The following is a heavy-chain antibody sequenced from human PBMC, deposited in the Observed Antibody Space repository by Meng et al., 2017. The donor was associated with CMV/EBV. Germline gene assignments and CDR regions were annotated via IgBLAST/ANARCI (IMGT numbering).Heavy chain of an antibody. CDR1: GYTFTSYG. CDR2: ISAYNGNT. V-gene: IGHV1-18*01. D-gene: IGHD2-2*01. J-gene: IGHJ6*02. Sequence: ASVKVSCKASGYTFTSYGISWVRQAPGQGLEWMGWISAYNGNTNYAQKPQGRVTMTTDTSTSTAYMELRSLRSDDTAVYYCARVRDIVVVPAAKRQPYYYYGMDVWGQGTTVTVSS. CDR3: ARVRDIVVVPAAKRQPYYYYGMDV.